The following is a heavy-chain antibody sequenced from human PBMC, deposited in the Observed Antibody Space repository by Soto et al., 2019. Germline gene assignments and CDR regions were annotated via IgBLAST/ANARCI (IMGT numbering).Heavy chain of an antibody. CDR2: VYATGTS. Sequence: SETLSLTCSVSVGTMSKLYWSWIRKPAGKGLEWMGRVYATGTSDYNPSLRSRIAMSVDISKKTFSLRLRSVTAADTGVYYCVRDGSKTLRDCFDPWGQGILVNVS. J-gene: IGHJ5*02. V-gene: IGHV4-4*07. CDR1: VGTMSKLY. CDR3: VRDGSKTLRDCFDP. D-gene: IGHD4-17*01.